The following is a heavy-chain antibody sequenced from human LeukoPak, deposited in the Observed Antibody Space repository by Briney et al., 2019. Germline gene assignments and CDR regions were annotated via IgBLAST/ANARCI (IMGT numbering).Heavy chain of an antibody. CDR3: ARGTLLDCSSTSCYNWFDP. J-gene: IGHJ5*02. CDR2: ISAYNGNT. Sequence: ASVKVSCKASGYTFTSYGISWVRQAPGKGLEWMGWISAYNGNTNYAQKLQGRVTMTTDTSTSTAYMELRSLRSEDTAVYYCARGTLLDCSSTSCYNWFDPWGQGTLVTVSS. V-gene: IGHV1-18*01. D-gene: IGHD2-2*01. CDR1: GYTFTSYG.